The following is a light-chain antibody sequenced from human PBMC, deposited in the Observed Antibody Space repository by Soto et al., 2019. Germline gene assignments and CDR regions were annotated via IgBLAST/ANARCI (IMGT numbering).Light chain of an antibody. CDR1: QSISSSY. J-gene: IGKJ1*01. CDR3: QQYGTSPWT. V-gene: IGKV3-20*01. Sequence: EIVLTQSPGTLSLSPGERATLSCRASQSISSSYLAWYQQKPGQAPRLLIYGASSRAVGIPDNFSGSGSGTDFTLTISRLEPEDFAVYYCQQYGTSPWTFGQGPKVEIK. CDR2: GAS.